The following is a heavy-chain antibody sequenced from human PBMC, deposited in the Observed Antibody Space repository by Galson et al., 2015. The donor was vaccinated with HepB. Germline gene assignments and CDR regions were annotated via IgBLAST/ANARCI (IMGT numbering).Heavy chain of an antibody. J-gene: IGHJ6*03. Sequence: PALVKPTQTLTLTCTFSGFSLRTSGMCVSWIRQPPGKALEWLALIDWEDEKYYSTSLRTRLTISKDTSKSQVVLTMTNMDPVDTATYYCARIPRGAYYYYMDVWGKGTTVTVSS. CDR2: IDWEDEK. V-gene: IGHV2-70*01. CDR3: ARIPRGAYYYYMDV. CDR1: GFSLRTSGMC.